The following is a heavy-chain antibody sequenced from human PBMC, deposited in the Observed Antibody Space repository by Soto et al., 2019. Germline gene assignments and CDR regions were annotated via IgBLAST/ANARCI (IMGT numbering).Heavy chain of an antibody. D-gene: IGHD3-22*01. V-gene: IGHV3-23*01. CDR3: AKPTFTMIVGDAFDI. CDR2: ISASGGTT. CDR1: GFTFSSYA. J-gene: IGHJ3*02. Sequence: EVQLLESGGGLVQPGGSLRLSCAASGFTFSSYAMSWVRQAPGKGLEWVSVISASGGTTYYADSVKGRLTISRDNSKNTLYLQMNSLRAEDTAVYYCAKPTFTMIVGDAFDIWGQGTMVTVSS.